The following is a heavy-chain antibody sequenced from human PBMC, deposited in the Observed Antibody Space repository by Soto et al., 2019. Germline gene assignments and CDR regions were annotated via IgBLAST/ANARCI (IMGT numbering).Heavy chain of an antibody. V-gene: IGHV4-34*01. D-gene: IGHD6-19*01. CDR1: GGSFSGYY. CDR3: VSSFYSGWYGPVDY. CDR2: INHSGST. Sequence: PSETLSLTCAVYGGSFSGYYWGWIRQPPGKGLEWIGEINHSGSTNYNPSLKSRVTISVDTSKNQFSLKLSSVTAADTAVYYCVSSFYSGWYGPVDYWGQGTLVTVSS. J-gene: IGHJ4*02.